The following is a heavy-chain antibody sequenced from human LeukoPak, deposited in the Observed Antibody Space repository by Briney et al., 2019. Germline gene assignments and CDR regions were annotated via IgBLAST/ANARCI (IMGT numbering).Heavy chain of an antibody. D-gene: IGHD3-10*01. V-gene: IGHV3-21*01. CDR1: GFTFSSYS. CDR3: ARVFADHHGSGSYSPPDAFDI. Sequence: PGGSLRLSCAASGFTFSSYSMSWVRQAPGMGLEWVSSISRSSYIYYADPVKGRFTISRDNAKNSLYLQMNSLRAEDTAVYYCARVFADHHGSGSYSPPDAFDIWGQGTMVTVSS. J-gene: IGHJ3*02. CDR2: ISRSSYI.